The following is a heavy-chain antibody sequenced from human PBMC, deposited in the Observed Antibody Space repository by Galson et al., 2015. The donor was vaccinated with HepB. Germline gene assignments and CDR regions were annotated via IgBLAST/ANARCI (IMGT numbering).Heavy chain of an antibody. D-gene: IGHD6-13*01. V-gene: IGHV3-30*04. J-gene: IGHJ4*02. Sequence: SLRLSCAASGFTFSSYAMHWVRQAPGKGLEWVAVISYDGSNKYYADSVKGRFTISRDNSKNTLYLQMNSLRAEDTAVYYCAREGIAAAGPHFDYWGQGTLVTVSS. CDR3: AREGIAAAGPHFDY. CDR2: ISYDGSNK. CDR1: GFTFSSYA.